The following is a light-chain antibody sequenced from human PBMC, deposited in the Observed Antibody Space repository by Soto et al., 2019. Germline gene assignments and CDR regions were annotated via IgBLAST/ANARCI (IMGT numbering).Light chain of an antibody. J-gene: IGKJ2*01. CDR1: QSIGNF. CDR2: AAS. CDR3: QQSYDTPLL. V-gene: IGKV1-39*01. Sequence: DIQLTQSPSSLSASVGDRVSITCRASQSIGNFLHWYQQKPGKTPKLLIYAASKLQSGVPSRFSGSGSGTDVTLTITSLQPEDFATYYCQQSYDTPLLFGQGTQLEIK.